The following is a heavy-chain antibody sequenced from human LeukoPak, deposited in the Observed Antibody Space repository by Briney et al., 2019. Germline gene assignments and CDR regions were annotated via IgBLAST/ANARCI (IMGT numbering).Heavy chain of an antibody. Sequence: SETLSLTCAVYGGSFSGYYWSWIRQPPGKGLEWIGEINHSGSTNYNPPLKSRVTISVDTSKNQFSLKLSSVTAADTAVYYCARGGQLGPFDYWGQGTLVTVSS. D-gene: IGHD1-1*01. V-gene: IGHV4-34*01. CDR3: ARGGQLGPFDY. J-gene: IGHJ4*02. CDR1: GGSFSGYY. CDR2: INHSGST.